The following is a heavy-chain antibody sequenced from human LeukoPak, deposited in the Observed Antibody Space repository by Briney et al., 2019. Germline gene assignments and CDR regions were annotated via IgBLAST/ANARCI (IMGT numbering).Heavy chain of an antibody. CDR2: IYHSGST. Sequence: SETLSLTCTVSGGSISGGRYYWSWIRQPPGKGLEWIGYIYHSGSTYYNPSLKSRVTISVDRSKNQFSLKLSSVTAADTAVYYCARDYYDSSTYSNYWGQGTLVTVSS. J-gene: IGHJ4*02. CDR1: GGSISGGRYY. D-gene: IGHD3-22*01. V-gene: IGHV4-30-2*01. CDR3: ARDYYDSSTYSNY.